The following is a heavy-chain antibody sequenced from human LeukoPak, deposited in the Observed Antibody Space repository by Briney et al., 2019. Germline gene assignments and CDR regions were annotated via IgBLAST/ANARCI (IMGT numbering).Heavy chain of an antibody. CDR2: TKRKTARGTT. D-gene: IGHD3-9*01. Sequence: ARSLRLSCAAYGFTSSNVWMSWDRQAPEKGMEWVGPTKRKTARGTTDYAAPGKGRLAIPPDDSKNTLYLQMNSLKTEDTAVYYCTTDTIIEEFDYWGQGTLVSVSS. V-gene: IGHV3-15*01. CDR1: GFTSSNVW. CDR3: TTDTIIEEFDY. J-gene: IGHJ4*02.